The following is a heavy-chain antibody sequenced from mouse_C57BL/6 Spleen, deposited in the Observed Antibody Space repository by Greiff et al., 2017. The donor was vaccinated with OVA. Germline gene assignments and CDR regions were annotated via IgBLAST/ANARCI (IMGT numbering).Heavy chain of an antibody. CDR1: GFTFSDYY. CDR2: INYDGSST. V-gene: IGHV5-16*01. J-gene: IGHJ1*03. CDR3: ARGNWDVWYFDV. Sequence: EVMLVESAGGLVQPGSSMKLSCTASGFTFSDYYMAWVRQVPEKGLEWVANINYDGSSTYYLDSLKSRFIISRDNAKNILYLQMSSLKSEDTATYYCARGNWDVWYFDVWGTGTTVTVSS. D-gene: IGHD4-1*01.